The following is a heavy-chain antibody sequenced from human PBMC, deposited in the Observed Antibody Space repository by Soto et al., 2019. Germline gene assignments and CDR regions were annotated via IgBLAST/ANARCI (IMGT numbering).Heavy chain of an antibody. CDR1: GFTFGIHA. D-gene: IGHD2-15*01. CDR2: ISASGGST. V-gene: IGHV3-23*01. J-gene: IGHJ6*02. Sequence: EVQLLESGGGLVQPGGSMRLSCAASGFTFGIHAMIWVRQAPGKGLEWVSFISASGGSTYYADSVKGRFTISRDNSKKTLYLQMHSLRGEDTAVYYCGKGSAATNYFYYATDVWGQGTTVTVSS. CDR3: GKGSAATNYFYYATDV.